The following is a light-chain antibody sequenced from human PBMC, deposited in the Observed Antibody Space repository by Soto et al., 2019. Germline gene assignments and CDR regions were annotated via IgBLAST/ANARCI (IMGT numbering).Light chain of an antibody. V-gene: IGLV1-40*01. CDR1: RSNIGAGYD. CDR3: QSYDSSLSGYVV. J-gene: IGLJ2*01. Sequence: QSVLTQPPSVSVAPGQRVTISCTGSRSNIGAGYDVHWYQQLPGTAPKLLIYGNSNRPSGVPDRFSGSKSGTSASLAITGLQAEDEADYYCQSYDSSLSGYVVFGGGTQLTVL. CDR2: GNS.